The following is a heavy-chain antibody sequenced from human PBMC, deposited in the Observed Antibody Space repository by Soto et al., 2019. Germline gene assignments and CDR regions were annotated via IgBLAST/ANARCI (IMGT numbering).Heavy chain of an antibody. J-gene: IGHJ3*02. CDR2: MNEDANTK. Sequence: GGSLRLSCEVSGFSFKTYWMSWCRQAPGKWLEWLANMNEDANTKYYVDSVKGRFTILGDSAGNSLFLKMASLRAEDTAVYFCAAYNTSRHAAFDIWGRGTLVTVS. D-gene: IGHD1-20*01. V-gene: IGHV3-7*01. CDR1: GFSFKTYW. CDR3: AAYNTSRHAAFDI.